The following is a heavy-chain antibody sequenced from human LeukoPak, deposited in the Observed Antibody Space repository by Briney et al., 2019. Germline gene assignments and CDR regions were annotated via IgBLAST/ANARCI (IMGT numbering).Heavy chain of an antibody. J-gene: IGHJ3*01. Sequence: PGGSLRLSCAASGFTFSSYAMSWVRQAPGKGLEWVSAISGSGGSTYYADSVKGRFTISRDNSKNTLYLQMNSLRAEDTAVYYCARDFGSGSYYAFDLWGQGTMVTVSS. CDR1: GFTFSSYA. D-gene: IGHD3-10*01. CDR2: ISGSGGST. V-gene: IGHV3-23*01. CDR3: ARDFGSGSYYAFDL.